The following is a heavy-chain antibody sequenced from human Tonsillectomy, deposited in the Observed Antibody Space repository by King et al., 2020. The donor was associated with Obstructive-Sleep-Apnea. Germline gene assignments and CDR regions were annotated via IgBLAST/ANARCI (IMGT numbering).Heavy chain of an antibody. J-gene: IGHJ4*02. CDR1: GGTFSSDS. CDR2: IIPIFGIP. Sequence: QLVQSGAEMKKPGSSVKVSCKASGGTFSSDSINWVRQAPGQGLEWMGRIIPIFGIPNYAQKFQGRVTVTADKSTSTAYMELSSLRSEDTAVYYCAKFYGELDYWGQGTLVTVSS. V-gene: IGHV1-69*04. CDR3: AKFYGELDY. D-gene: IGHD4-17*01.